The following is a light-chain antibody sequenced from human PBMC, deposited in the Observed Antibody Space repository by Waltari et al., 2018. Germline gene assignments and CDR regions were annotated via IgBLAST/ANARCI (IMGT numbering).Light chain of an antibody. CDR3: QQYYSTPLT. CDR2: WAS. V-gene: IGKV4-1*01. J-gene: IGKJ4*01. Sequence: DIVMTQSPESLAVSLGERATIHCKSSQRVLYSSNNQNYLAWYPQKPGQPPKLLIYWASTRESGVPDRFSGSGSGTDFTLTISSLQAEDVAVYYCQQYYSTPLTFGGGTKVEIK. CDR1: QRVLYSSNNQNY.